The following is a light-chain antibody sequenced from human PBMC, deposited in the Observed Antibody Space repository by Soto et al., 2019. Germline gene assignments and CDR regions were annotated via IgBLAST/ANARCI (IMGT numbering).Light chain of an antibody. CDR2: AVS. CDR1: KSDIGGYNF. J-gene: IGLJ3*02. V-gene: IGLV2-14*01. CDR3: NSYTTSGTWV. Sequence: QSVLTQPASVSGSPGQSITISCTGTKSDIGGYNFVSWFQQHPGKAPKLMISAVSNRPSGVSNRFSGSKSGNMASLTISGLQTEDEADYYCNSYTTSGTWVFGGGTKLTVL.